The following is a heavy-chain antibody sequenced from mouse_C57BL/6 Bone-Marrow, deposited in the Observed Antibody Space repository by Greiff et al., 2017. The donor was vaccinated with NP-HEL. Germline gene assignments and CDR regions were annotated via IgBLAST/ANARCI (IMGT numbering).Heavy chain of an antibody. V-gene: IGHV1-5*01. J-gene: IGHJ1*03. CDR2: IYPGNGDT. CDR3: TRPYPYYDGSSPWYFDV. CDR1: GYTFTSYW. Sequence: VQLQQSGTVLARPGASVKMSCKTSGYTFTSYWMHWVKQRPGQGLEWIGAIYPGNGDTSYNQKFKGKAKLTAVTSASTAYMELSSLTNEDCAVYYCTRPYPYYDGSSPWYFDVWGTGTTVTVSS. D-gene: IGHD1-1*01.